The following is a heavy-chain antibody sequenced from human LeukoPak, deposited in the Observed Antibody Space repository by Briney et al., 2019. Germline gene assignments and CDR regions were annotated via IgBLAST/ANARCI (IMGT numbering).Heavy chain of an antibody. CDR3: ARVQLLWFGETYDAFDI. D-gene: IGHD3-10*01. Sequence: GGSLRLSCAASGFTFRNSAMSWVRQAPGKGLEWVAVISYDGSNKYYADSVKGRFTISRDNSKNTLYLQMNSLRAEDTAVYYCARVQLLWFGETYDAFDIWGQGTMVTVSS. CDR1: GFTFRNSA. J-gene: IGHJ3*02. V-gene: IGHV3-30-3*01. CDR2: ISYDGSNK.